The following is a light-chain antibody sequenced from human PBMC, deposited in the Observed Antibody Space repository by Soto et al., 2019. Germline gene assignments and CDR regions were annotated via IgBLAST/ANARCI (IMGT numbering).Light chain of an antibody. V-gene: IGLV2-14*03. Sequence: QSALTQAASVSGSPGQSITISCTGTSSDIGYYNYVSWYQQHPGKAPKVIIYEVTNRPSGVSDRFSGSKSGNTASLTISGLQAEDEGDYYCSSYEDSSILMFGGGTKVTVL. CDR3: SSYEDSSILM. J-gene: IGLJ3*02. CDR1: SSDIGYYNY. CDR2: EVT.